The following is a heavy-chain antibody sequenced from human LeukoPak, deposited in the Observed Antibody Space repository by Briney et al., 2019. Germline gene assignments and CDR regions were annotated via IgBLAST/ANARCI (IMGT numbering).Heavy chain of an antibody. V-gene: IGHV1-46*01. J-gene: IGHJ6*02. Sequence: GASVKVSCKASGYTFTSYYMHWVRQAPGQGLEWMGIINPSGGSTSYAQKFQGRVTKTRDTSTSTVYMELSSLRSEDTAVYYCARSGGSYTFGYYYYGMDVWGQGTTVTVSS. CDR1: GYTFTSYY. D-gene: IGHD1-26*01. CDR2: INPSGGST. CDR3: ARSGGSYTFGYYYYGMDV.